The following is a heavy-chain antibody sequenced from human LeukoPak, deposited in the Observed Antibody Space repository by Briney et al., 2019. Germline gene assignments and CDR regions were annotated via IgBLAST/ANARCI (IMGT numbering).Heavy chain of an antibody. CDR3: ARHLLNYYDSSGRPIYGMDV. CDR2: IYPGDSDT. J-gene: IGHJ6*02. CDR1: GYSFTSYW. Sequence: GESLKTSCKGSGYSFTSYWIGWVRQMPGKGLEWMGIIYPGDSDTRYSPSFQGQVTISADKSISTAYLQWSSLKASDTAMYYCARHLLNYYDSSGRPIYGMDVWGQGTTVTVSS. V-gene: IGHV5-51*01. D-gene: IGHD3-22*01.